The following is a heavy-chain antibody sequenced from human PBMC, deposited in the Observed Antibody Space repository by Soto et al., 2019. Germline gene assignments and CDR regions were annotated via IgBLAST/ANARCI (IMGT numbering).Heavy chain of an antibody. CDR1: GFTFGDYY. Sequence: GGSLRLSCVASGFTFGDYYMSWIRQAPGKGLEWVSYISNNGNIKIYADSVKGRFTVSRDNVKNSLYLQMNSLRADDTAVYYCAREYYDISGYPFYDYWGPGTLVTVSS. V-gene: IGHV3-11*01. CDR2: ISNNGNIK. J-gene: IGHJ4*02. CDR3: AREYYDISGYPFYDY. D-gene: IGHD3-22*01.